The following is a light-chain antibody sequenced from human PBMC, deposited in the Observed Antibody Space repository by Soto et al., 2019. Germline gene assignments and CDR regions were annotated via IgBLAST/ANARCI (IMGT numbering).Light chain of an antibody. J-gene: IGKJ1*01. CDR2: GAS. Sequence: EIVLTQSPGTLSLSPGDRATLSCRASQGAGDRFLAWYQQKPGQAPRLLIHGASTRATGSPDRFSGTGSGTDFTLTISRLEPEDFAVYYCHQYGNSPPTFGQGTKVDIX. V-gene: IGKV3-20*01. CDR3: HQYGNSPPT. CDR1: QGAGDRF.